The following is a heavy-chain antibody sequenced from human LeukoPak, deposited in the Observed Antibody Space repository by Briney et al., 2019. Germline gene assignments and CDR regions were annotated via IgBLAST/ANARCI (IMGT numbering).Heavy chain of an antibody. J-gene: IGHJ5*02. CDR1: GESFSGYY. D-gene: IGHD1-1*01. CDR2: INHSGST. V-gene: IGHV4-34*01. CDR3: ARVPGGALNWFDP. Sequence: PSETLSLTCAVYGESFSGYYWSWIRQPPGKGLEWIGEINHSGSTNYNPSLKSRVTISVDTSKNQFSLKLSSVTAADTAVYYCARVPGGALNWFDPWGQGTLVTVSS.